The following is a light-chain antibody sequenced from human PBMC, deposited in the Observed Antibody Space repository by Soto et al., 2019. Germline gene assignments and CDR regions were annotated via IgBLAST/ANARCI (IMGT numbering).Light chain of an antibody. CDR2: ETY. Sequence: EIVLTQSPDTLSSSPGERLTLSCRASQSVRNNYLAWYQLKPGQAPRLLIYETYRRATGIPDRFSGSGSGTDFTLTISRLEPEDFAVYHCQQYNTWPRTFGQGTKVDIK. CDR3: QQYNTWPRT. CDR1: QSVRNNY. V-gene: IGKV3-20*01. J-gene: IGKJ1*01.